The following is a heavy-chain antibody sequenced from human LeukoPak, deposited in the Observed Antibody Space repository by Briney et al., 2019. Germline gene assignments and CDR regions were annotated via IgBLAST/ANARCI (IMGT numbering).Heavy chain of an antibody. J-gene: IGHJ6*04. CDR1: GGSISSSNW. CDR2: IYHSGSI. Sequence: TLSLTCAVYGGSISSSNWSSWVRQPPGKGLEWIGEIYHSGSINYNPFLNSRVTISVDKSKNQFSLKLSSVTAADTAVYYCARVIDYGDFMMGMYVRGNGTTVTVSS. D-gene: IGHD4-17*01. V-gene: IGHV4-4*02. CDR3: ARVIDYGDFMMGMYV.